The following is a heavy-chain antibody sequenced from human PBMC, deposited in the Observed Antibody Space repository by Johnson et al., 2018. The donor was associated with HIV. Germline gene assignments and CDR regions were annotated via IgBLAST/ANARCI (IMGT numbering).Heavy chain of an antibody. CDR2: IKQDEVNK. CDR1: GFSISDYY. D-gene: IGHD2-15*01. J-gene: IGHJ3*02. CDR3: ARDVRMDKAFDI. V-gene: IGHV3-7*01. Sequence: VQLVESGGGLVQPGGSLRLSCAASGFSISDYYMSWIRQAPGKGLEWVANIKQDEVNKYYVDSVKGRFTISRENAKNSLYLQMNSLRAGDTAVYYCARDVRMDKAFDIWGQGTMVTVSS.